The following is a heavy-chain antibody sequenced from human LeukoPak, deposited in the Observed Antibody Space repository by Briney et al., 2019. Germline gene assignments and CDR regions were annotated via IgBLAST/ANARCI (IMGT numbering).Heavy chain of an antibody. CDR2: IKGDGSEI. J-gene: IGHJ4*02. Sequence: PGGSLRLSCAASAFTFSEYWMTWVRQAPVKGLEWVATIKGDGSEIYYVDSVKGRFTISRDNSKNTLYLQMNSLRAEDTAVYYCAGEVTGTTPFDYWGQGTLVTVSS. D-gene: IGHD1-20*01. V-gene: IGHV3-7*01. CDR1: AFTFSEYW. CDR3: AGEVTGTTPFDY.